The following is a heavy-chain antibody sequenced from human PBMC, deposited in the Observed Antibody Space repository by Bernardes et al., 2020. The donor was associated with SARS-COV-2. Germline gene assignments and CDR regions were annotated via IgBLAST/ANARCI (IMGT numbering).Heavy chain of an antibody. J-gene: IGHJ4*02. V-gene: IGHV3-9*01. CDR2: ISWNSGSI. CDR3: AKDLLGIAVAKLDY. CDR1: GFTFDDYA. D-gene: IGHD6-19*01. Sequence: GGSLRLSCAASGFTFDDYAMHWVRQAPGKGLEWVSGISWNSGSIGYADSVKGRFTISRDNAKNSLYLQMNSLRAEDTALYYCAKDLLGIAVAKLDYWGQGTLVTVSS.